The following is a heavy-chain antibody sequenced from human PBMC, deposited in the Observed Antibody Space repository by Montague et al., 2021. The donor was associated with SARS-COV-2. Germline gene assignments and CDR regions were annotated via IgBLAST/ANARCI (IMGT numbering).Heavy chain of an antibody. D-gene: IGHD3-10*01. CDR1: GGSLSGYY. CDR3: ASGIYPSGSYYNRYYYGLNI. CDR2: INHSANT. V-gene: IGHV4-34*01. Sequence: ETLSLTCAVYGGSLSGYYWSWIRQPPEKGLEWIGEINHSANTKYNPSLKSPVTISMDTSKNQSSLKMTSVTAADTATYYCASGIYPSGSYYNRYYYGLNIWGPGTMVIVSS. J-gene: IGHJ6*02.